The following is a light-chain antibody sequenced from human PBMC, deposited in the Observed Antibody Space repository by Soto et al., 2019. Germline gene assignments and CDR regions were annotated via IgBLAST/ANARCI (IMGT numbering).Light chain of an antibody. CDR1: QSVSNN. Sequence: EIVLTQSPGTLSLSPGERATLSCRASQSVSNNYLAWYQQKPGQAPRLLIYGASNRATGIPDRFSGSRSGAEFTLTINSLQSEDFAVYYSQPYNNWPLTFGGGTK. CDR3: QPYNNWPLT. J-gene: IGKJ4*01. V-gene: IGKV3D-15*01. CDR2: GAS.